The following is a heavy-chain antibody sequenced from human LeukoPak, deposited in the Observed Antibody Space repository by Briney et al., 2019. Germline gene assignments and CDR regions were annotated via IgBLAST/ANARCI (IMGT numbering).Heavy chain of an antibody. V-gene: IGHV3-7*01. CDR2: IKQDGREK. D-gene: IGHD4-17*01. Sequence: GGSLRLSCAASGFTYSTFWMSWVRQAPGKGLEWVANIKQDGREKYYVDSVKGRFTISRDNAKNSLYLQMNSLRAEDTAVYYCARVWSVTPFFDYWGQGTLVTVSS. CDR3: ARVWSVTPFFDY. CDR1: GFTYSTFW. J-gene: IGHJ4*02.